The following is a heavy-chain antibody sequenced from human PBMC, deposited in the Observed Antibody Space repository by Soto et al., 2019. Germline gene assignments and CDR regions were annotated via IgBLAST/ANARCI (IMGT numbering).Heavy chain of an antibody. J-gene: IGHJ5*01. V-gene: IGHV3-33*01. CDR1: GFSLSRYG. Sequence: GGSRRLSCVGSGFSLSRYGMHWVRQAPGKGLEWVAVLSHDENYKRYADSLKGRLTISRDISKNTLFLQLDSLRDEDTAVYRCARDECRGGTCFIDSWGQGTLVTVSS. CDR3: ARDECRGGTCFIDS. CDR2: LSHDENYK. D-gene: IGHD2-15*01.